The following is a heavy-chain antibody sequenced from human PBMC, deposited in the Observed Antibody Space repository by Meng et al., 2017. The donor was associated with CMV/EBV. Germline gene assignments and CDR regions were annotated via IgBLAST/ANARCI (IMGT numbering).Heavy chain of an antibody. CDR2: INHSGST. D-gene: IGHD6-6*01. CDR1: GGSFSGYY. J-gene: IGHJ4*02. CDR3: ARGSIAARLGLGD. Sequence: GQLQQWGAGLLKPSGTLSLTFAVYGGSFSGYYWSWIRQPPGKGLEWIGEINHSGSTNYNPSLKSRVTISVDTSKNQFSLKLSSVTAADTAVYYCARGSIAARLGLGDWGQGTLVTVSS. V-gene: IGHV4-34*01.